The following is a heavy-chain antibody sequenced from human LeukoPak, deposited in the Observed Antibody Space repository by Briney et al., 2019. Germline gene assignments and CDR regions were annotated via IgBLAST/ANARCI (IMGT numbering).Heavy chain of an antibody. CDR2: ISGTGGNT. V-gene: IGHV3-23*01. CDR1: GFTFSSYA. CDR3: GKARESSSSTSCYRNGMDV. Sequence: GGSLRLSCAVSGFTFSSYAMSWVRQAPGKGLEWVSAISGTGGNTYYADSVKGRFTISRDNSKNTLYLQMNSLRAEDTAVYYCGKARESSSSTSCYRNGMDVWGQGTTVTVSS. D-gene: IGHD2-2*02. J-gene: IGHJ6*02.